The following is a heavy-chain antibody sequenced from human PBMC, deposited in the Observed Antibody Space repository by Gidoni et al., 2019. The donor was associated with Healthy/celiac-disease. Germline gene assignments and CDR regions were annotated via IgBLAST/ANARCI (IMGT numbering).Heavy chain of an antibody. CDR2: ISYYGSNK. CDR1: GFTFCRYA. CDR3: ARAGSSDFWSGSTYFDY. V-gene: IGHV3-30-3*01. J-gene: IGHJ4*02. Sequence: QVQLVESGGGVVQPGRSLRLSCAASGFTFCRYAMHWVRQAPGKGLECVAVISYYGSNKYYADSVKGRFTISRDNSKNTLYLQMNSLRAEDTAVYYCARAGSSDFWSGSTYFDYWGQGTLVTVSS. D-gene: IGHD3-3*01.